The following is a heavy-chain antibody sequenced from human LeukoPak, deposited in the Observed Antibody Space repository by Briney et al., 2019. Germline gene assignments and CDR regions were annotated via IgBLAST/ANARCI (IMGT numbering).Heavy chain of an antibody. D-gene: IGHD1-26*01. CDR1: GYTFTGYY. CDR2: INPNSGGT. V-gene: IGHV1-2*06. Sequence: ASVKVSCKASGYTFTGYYMHWVRQALGQGLEWMGRINPNSGGTNYAQKFQGRFTMTRDTSISTAYMELSRLRSDDTAVYYCARDQGYSGSYSTYWGQGTLVTVSS. J-gene: IGHJ4*02. CDR3: ARDQGYSGSYSTY.